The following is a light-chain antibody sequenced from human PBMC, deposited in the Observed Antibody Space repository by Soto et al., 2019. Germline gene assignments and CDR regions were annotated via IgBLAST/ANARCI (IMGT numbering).Light chain of an antibody. CDR2: DAS. CDR3: QQRSNGPPLT. J-gene: IGKJ4*01. Sequence: EIVLTQSPATLSLSPGERATLSCRASQSVSSYLAWYQQKPGQAPRLLIYDASNRTTGIPARFSGSGSGTDVTLTISSLEPEDFAVNYCQQRSNGPPLTFGGGTKVEIK. CDR1: QSVSSY. V-gene: IGKV3-11*01.